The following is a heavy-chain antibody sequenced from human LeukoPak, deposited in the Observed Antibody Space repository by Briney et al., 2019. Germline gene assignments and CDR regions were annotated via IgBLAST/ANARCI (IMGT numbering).Heavy chain of an antibody. V-gene: IGHV1-2*02. CDR3: ARGAHYHDSSEGFDY. CDR1: GYTFTGYY. J-gene: IGHJ4*02. D-gene: IGHD3-22*01. CDR2: INPNSGGT. Sequence: GASVKVSFKASGYTFTGYYMHWVRQAPGQGLEWMGWINPNSGGTNYAQKFQGRVTMTRDTSISTAYMELSRLRSDDTAVYYCARGAHYHDSSEGFDYWGQGTLVSVSS.